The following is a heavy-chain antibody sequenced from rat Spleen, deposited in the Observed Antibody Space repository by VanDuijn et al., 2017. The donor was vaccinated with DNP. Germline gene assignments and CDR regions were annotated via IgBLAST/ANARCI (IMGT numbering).Heavy chain of an antibody. CDR2: IQSGGRT. CDR3: ASLNYGSYGY. D-gene: IGHD1-3*01. J-gene: IGHJ2*01. Sequence: QVQLKESGPGLVQPSQTLSLTCTVSGFSLHSHRVHWVRQPPGKGLEWMGRIQSGGRTDYNSALKSRLSISRDTSKSQVFLKMNSLQTEDTAMYFCASLNYGSYGYWGQGVMVTVSS. CDR1: GFSLHSHR. V-gene: IGHV2-1*01.